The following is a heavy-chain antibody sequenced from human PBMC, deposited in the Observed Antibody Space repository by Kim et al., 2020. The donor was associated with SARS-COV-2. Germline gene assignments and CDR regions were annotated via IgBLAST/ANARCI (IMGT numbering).Heavy chain of an antibody. J-gene: IGHJ4*02. CDR2: GNP. CDR3: ARGHWNYPH. V-gene: IGHV7-4-1*02. Sequence: GNPTYAQGFTGRFVFSLDTSVSTAYLQISSLKAEDTAVYYCARGHWNYPHWGQGTLVTVSS. D-gene: IGHD1-7*01.